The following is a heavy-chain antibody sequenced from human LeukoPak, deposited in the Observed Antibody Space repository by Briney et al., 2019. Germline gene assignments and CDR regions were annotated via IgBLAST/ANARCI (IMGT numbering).Heavy chain of an antibody. Sequence: PGGSLRLSCAASGFTFSSYSMNWVRQAPGKGLEWVSSISSSSSYIYYADSVKGRFTISRGNAKSSLYLQMNSLRADDTAVYYCARLYDFWSAYGDYWGQGTQVTVSS. J-gene: IGHJ4*02. CDR3: ARLYDFWSAYGDY. CDR2: ISSSSSYI. V-gene: IGHV3-21*01. D-gene: IGHD3-3*01. CDR1: GFTFSSYS.